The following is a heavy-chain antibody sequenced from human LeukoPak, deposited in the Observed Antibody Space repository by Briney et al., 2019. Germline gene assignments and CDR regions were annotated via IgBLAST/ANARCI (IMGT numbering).Heavy chain of an antibody. J-gene: IGHJ5*02. CDR2: ISWNSGSI. Sequence: GGSLRLSCAASGFTFDDYAMHWVRQAPGKGLEWVSGISWNSGSIGYADSVKGRFTISRDNAKNSLYLQMNSLRAEDAALYYCAKALTLGSSSAFDPWGQGTLVTVSS. CDR1: GFTFDDYA. CDR3: AKALTLGSSSAFDP. V-gene: IGHV3-9*01. D-gene: IGHD6-13*01.